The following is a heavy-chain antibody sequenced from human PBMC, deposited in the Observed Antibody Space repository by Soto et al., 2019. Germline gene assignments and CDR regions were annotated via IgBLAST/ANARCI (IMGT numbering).Heavy chain of an antibody. J-gene: IGHJ3*02. CDR3: ARINYYDSRGYYSGDAFDI. D-gene: IGHD3-22*01. CDR2: IDWDDDK. V-gene: IGHV2-70*04. Sequence: SGPTLVNPTQTLTLTCTFSGFSLSTSGMRVSWIRQPPGKALEWLARIDWDDDKFYSTSLKTRLTISKDTSKNQVVLTMTNMDPVDTATYYCARINYYDSRGYYSGDAFDIWGQGTMVTV. CDR1: GFSLSTSGMR.